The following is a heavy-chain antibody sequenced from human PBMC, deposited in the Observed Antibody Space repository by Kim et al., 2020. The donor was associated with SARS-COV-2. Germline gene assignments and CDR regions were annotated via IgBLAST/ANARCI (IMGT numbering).Heavy chain of an antibody. CDR2: IYYSGST. Sequence: SVTLSLTCTVSGGSISSSSYYWGWIRQPPGKGLEWIGSIYYSGSTYYNPSLKSRVTISVDTSKNQFSLKLSSVTAADTAVYYCARTQLGYCSSTSCYPPRKNWFDPWGQGTLVTVSS. CDR1: GGSISSSSYY. D-gene: IGHD2-2*01. J-gene: IGHJ5*02. CDR3: ARTQLGYCSSTSCYPPRKNWFDP. V-gene: IGHV4-39*01.